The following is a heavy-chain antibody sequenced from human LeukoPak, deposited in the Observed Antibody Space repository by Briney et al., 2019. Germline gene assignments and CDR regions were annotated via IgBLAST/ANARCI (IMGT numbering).Heavy chain of an antibody. CDR3: ASGEGYKPPGAFDY. D-gene: IGHD5-24*01. Sequence: ASVKVSCKASGGTFSSYVISWVRQAPGQGLEWMGGIIPIFGTPKYAQKFQGRVMITADKSTSTAYMELSSLRFDDTAVYYCASGEGYKPPGAFDYWGQGTLVTVSS. J-gene: IGHJ4*02. CDR1: GGTFSSYV. V-gene: IGHV1-69*06. CDR2: IIPIFGTP.